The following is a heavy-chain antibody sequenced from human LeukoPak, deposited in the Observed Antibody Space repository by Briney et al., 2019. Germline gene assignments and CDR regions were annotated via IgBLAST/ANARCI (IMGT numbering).Heavy chain of an antibody. CDR1: GGSISSGDYY. CDR3: ARVLTGYSQH. V-gene: IGHV4-30-4*01. J-gene: IGHJ1*01. CDR2: IYYSGST. Sequence: TSQTLSLTCTVSGGSISSGDYYWSWIRQPPGKGLEWIGYIYYSGSTYYNPSLESRLSISLDTSKNQFSLKLSSVTAADTAVYYCARVLTGYSQHWGQGTLVIVSS. D-gene: IGHD3-9*01.